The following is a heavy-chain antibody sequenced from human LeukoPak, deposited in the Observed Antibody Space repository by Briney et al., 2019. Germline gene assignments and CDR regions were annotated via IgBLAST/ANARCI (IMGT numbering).Heavy chain of an antibody. D-gene: IGHD3-10*01. V-gene: IGHV3-30*04. J-gene: IGHJ3*02. CDR2: ISYDGSNK. CDR1: RFTFSSSA. CDR3: ARDTEGSGSFADGAFDI. Sequence: GRSLRLSCAASRFTFSSSAMHRVRQAPGKGLEWVAAISYDGSNKYYADSVKGRFTISRDNSKNTLYLQMNSLRAEDTAVYYCARDTEGSGSFADGAFDIWGQGTMVTVSS.